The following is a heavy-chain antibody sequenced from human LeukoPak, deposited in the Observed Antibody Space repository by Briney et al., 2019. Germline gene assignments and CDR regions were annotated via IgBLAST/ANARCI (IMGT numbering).Heavy chain of an antibody. V-gene: IGHV1-2*02. J-gene: IGHJ4*02. CDR1: GYTFTGYY. CDR2: INPNSGGI. Sequence: ASVKVSCKASGYTFTGYYMHWVRQAPGQGLEWMGWINPNSGGINYAQKFQGRVTMTRDTSISTAYMELSRLRSDDTAVYYCARGSYGYAYFDYWGQGTLVTVSS. CDR3: ARGSYGYAYFDY. D-gene: IGHD5-18*01.